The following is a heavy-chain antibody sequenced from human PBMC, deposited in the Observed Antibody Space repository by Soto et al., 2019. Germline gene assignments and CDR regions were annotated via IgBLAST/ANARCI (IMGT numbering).Heavy chain of an antibody. J-gene: IGHJ3*02. CDR3: ARDKGNGCGGSCYAFDI. D-gene: IGHD2-15*01. Sequence: GGSLRLSCAASGFTFSSYWMSWVRQAPGKGLEWVANIKQDGSEKYYVDSVKGRFTISRDNAKNSLYLQMNSLRAEDTAVYYCARDKGNGCGGSCYAFDIWGQGTMVTVSS. CDR2: IKQDGSEK. V-gene: IGHV3-7*01. CDR1: GFTFSSYW.